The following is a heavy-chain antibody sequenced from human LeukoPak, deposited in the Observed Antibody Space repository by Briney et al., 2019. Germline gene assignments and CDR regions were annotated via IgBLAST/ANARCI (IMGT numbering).Heavy chain of an antibody. CDR3: ARKGYYGDYAVDY. V-gene: IGHV3-21*01. CDR1: GFTFSSYS. Sequence: GGSLRLSCAASGFTFSSYSMNWVRQAPGKGLEWVSSISSSSSYIYYVDSVKGRFTISRDNAKNSLYLQMNSLRAEDTAVYYCARKGYYGDYAVDYWGQGTLVTVSS. J-gene: IGHJ4*02. CDR2: ISSSSSYI. D-gene: IGHD4-17*01.